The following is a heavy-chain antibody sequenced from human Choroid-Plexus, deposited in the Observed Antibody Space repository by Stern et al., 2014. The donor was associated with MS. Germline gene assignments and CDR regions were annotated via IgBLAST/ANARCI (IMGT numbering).Heavy chain of an antibody. CDR1: GFSFSSFG. D-gene: IGHD2/OR15-2a*01. J-gene: IGHJ4*02. CDR3: AKDRQYLTFFFDF. Sequence: VQLVESGGGVVQPGRPLRLSCAASGFSFSSFGMHWARQAPGNGLEWVALISYDGSKDYADSVKCRFAISRDNSKNTLYLQMNSLRAEDTAVYYCAKDRQYLTFFFDFWGQGSLVTVSS. CDR2: ISYDGSK. V-gene: IGHV3-30*18.